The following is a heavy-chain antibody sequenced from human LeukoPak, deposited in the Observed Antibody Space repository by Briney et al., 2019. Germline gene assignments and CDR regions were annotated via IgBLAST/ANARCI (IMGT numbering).Heavy chain of an antibody. CDR1: GFPFSSHG. D-gene: IGHD1-1*01. V-gene: IGHV3-30*03. Sequence: GGSLRLPYAASGFPFSSHGMLGLRPAPGKALEWLPVISYDGSKNYYADSVKGRFTMARENNKNPLYRKTTGLGAEDTVVYYCAGEDTGTTGIAGDFDSWGKGTMVTVSS. CDR3: AGEDTGTTGIAGDFDS. CDR2: ISYDGSKN. J-gene: IGHJ3*02.